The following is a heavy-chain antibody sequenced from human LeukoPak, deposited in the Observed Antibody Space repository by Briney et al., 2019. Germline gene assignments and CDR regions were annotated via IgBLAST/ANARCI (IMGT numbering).Heavy chain of an antibody. D-gene: IGHD6-19*01. J-gene: IGHJ6*02. CDR2: IYYSGST. Sequence: PSETLSLTCTVSGGSISSYYWSWIRQPPGKGLEWIGYIYYSGSTNYNPSLKSRVTISVDTSKNQFSLKLSSVAAADTAVYYCAREPVRAAGKYYYYYGMDVWGQGTTVTVSS. CDR3: AREPVRAAGKYYYYYGMDV. V-gene: IGHV4-59*01. CDR1: GGSISSYY.